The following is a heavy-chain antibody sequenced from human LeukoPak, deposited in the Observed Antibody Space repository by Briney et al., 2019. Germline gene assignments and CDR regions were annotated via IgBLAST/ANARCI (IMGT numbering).Heavy chain of an antibody. CDR2: INPNSGGT. D-gene: IGHD6-13*01. CDR1: GYTFTGYY. CDR3: ARWFLYSSSWFYYGMDV. V-gene: IGHV1-2*02. J-gene: IGHJ6*02. Sequence: ASVKVSCMASGYTFTGYYMHWVRQAPGHGGDWMGWINPNSGGTNYAQKFQGRVAMTRDTSISTAYMELSRLRSDDTAVYYCARWFLYSSSWFYYGMDVWGQGTTVTVSS.